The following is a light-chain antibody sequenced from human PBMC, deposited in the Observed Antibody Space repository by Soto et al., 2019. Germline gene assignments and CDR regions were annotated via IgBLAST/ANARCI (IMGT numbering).Light chain of an antibody. CDR2: AAS. Sequence: DIQMTQSPSSLSASVGDRVTITCRASQSISSYLNWYQQKPGKAPKLLIYAASSLQSGVPSRFSGSGSGTDFTLTISSLQPEDFETYYCQQSYRTPRAFGHRTKVDIX. J-gene: IGKJ1*01. V-gene: IGKV1-39*01. CDR3: QQSYRTPRA. CDR1: QSISSY.